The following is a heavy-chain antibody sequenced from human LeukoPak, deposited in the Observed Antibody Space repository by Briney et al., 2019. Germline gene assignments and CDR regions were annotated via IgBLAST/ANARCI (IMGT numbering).Heavy chain of an antibody. D-gene: IGHD4-17*01. CDR1: GYPFNNCD. J-gene: IGHJ5*02. V-gene: IGHV1-8*01. CDR2: MNPHSGKT. Sequence: ASVKVSCKASGYPFNNCDINWVRQATGQGLEWMGWMNPHSGKTGYAQNFQGRVTMTRDTSISTAYMELSSLRSEDTAVYYCARLSSHYGDYKVDPWGQGTLVTVSS. CDR3: ARLSSHYGDYKVDP.